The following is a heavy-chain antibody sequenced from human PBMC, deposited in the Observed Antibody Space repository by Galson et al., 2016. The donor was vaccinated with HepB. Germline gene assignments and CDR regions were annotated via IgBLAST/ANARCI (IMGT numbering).Heavy chain of an antibody. V-gene: IGHV3-48*04. CDR1: GFTFNNFG. D-gene: IGHD3-10*01. CDR2: ISSSITTT. J-gene: IGHJ4*01. CDR3: VRGSYGSGAYYITPFDY. Sequence: SLRLSCAASGFTFNNFGMNWVRQAPGKGLEWVSYISSSITTTYYADSVQGRFIISRDNAKNSLHLQMNALTPEETAVYYCVRGSYGSGAYYITPFDYWGQGTLVTVSS.